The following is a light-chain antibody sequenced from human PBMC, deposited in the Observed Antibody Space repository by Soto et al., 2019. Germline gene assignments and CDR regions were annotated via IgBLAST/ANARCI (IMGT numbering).Light chain of an antibody. J-gene: IGKJ4*01. CDR1: QDISIY. V-gene: IGKV1-39*01. CDR3: QQSYSTPLT. CDR2: AAS. Sequence: IQMTQSPSSLSASVGDRVTITCQASQDISIYLNWYQQKPGKAPNLLIYAASSLEGGVPSRFTGGGSGTHFTLTISSLQPEDFATYYCQQSYSTPLTFGGGTKVDIK.